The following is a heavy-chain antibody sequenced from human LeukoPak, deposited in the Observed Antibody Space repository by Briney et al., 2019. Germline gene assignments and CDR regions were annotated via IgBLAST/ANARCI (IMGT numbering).Heavy chain of an antibody. J-gene: IGHJ4*02. V-gene: IGHV1-24*01. CDR2: FDPEDGET. CDR1: GYTLTELS. D-gene: IGHD6-13*01. Sequence: ASVKVSCKVSGYTLTELSMHWVRQAPGKGLEWMGGFDPEDGETIYAQKFQGRVTMTEDTSTDTAYMELSSLRSEDTAMYYCATVLGSSSWYIDYWGQGTLVTVSS. CDR3: ATVLGSSSWYIDY.